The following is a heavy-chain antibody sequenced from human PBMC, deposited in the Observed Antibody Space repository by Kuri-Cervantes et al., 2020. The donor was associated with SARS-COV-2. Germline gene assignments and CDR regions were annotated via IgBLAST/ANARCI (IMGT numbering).Heavy chain of an antibody. V-gene: IGHV3-21*01. D-gene: IGHD5-18*01. Sequence: GESLKISCAASGFTFSSYAMHWVRQAPGKGLEWVSAISGSGGSTYYADSVKGRFTISRDNAKNSLYLQMNSLRAEDTAVYYCAREGTARTDAFDIWGQGTMVTVSS. CDR3: AREGTARTDAFDI. CDR1: GFTFSSYA. CDR2: ISGSGGST. J-gene: IGHJ3*02.